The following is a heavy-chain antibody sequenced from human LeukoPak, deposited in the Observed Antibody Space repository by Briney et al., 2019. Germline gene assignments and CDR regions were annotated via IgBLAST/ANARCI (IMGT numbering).Heavy chain of an antibody. D-gene: IGHD3-10*01. V-gene: IGHV3-23*01. J-gene: IGHJ4*02. CDR3: AKDLYGSGSYYFDY. CDR2: VTPSGDPT. Sequence: GGSLRLSCAASGFTFTTYGMNWVRQAPGKGLEWVSGVTPSGDPTYYADSAKGRFTISRDNSKNTLYLQMNSLRAEDTAVYYCAKDLYGSGSYYFDYWGQGTLVTVSS. CDR1: GFTFTTYG.